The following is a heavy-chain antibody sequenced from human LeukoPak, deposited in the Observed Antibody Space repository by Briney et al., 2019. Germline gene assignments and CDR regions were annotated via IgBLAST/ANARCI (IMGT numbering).Heavy chain of an antibody. Sequence: GGSLRLSCAASGFTLSSFNMNWVRQAPGKGLEWVSSISSSSSYIYYADSVKGRFTVSRDNAKKSLYLQMNSLRAEDTAVYYCARTGGSQGGNYWGQGTLVTVSS. CDR2: ISSSSSYI. V-gene: IGHV3-21*04. J-gene: IGHJ4*02. D-gene: IGHD1-26*01. CDR1: GFTLSSFN. CDR3: ARTGGSQGGNY.